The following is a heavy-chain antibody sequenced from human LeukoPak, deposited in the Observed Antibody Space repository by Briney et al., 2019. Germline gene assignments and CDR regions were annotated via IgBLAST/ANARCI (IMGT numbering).Heavy chain of an antibody. V-gene: IGHV4-34*01. Sequence: SQTLSLTCAVYGGSFSGYYWSWIRQPPGKGLEWIGEINHSGSTNYNPSLKSRVTISVDTSKNQFSLKLSSVIAADTAVYYCARGGQLVDSFHAFDIWGQGTMVTVSS. J-gene: IGHJ3*02. D-gene: IGHD6-6*01. CDR3: ARGGQLVDSFHAFDI. CDR2: INHSGST. CDR1: GGSFSGYY.